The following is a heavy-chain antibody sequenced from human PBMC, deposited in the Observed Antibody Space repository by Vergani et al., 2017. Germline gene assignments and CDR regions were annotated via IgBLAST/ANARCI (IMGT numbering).Heavy chain of an antibody. CDR2: ISGSGGST. CDR3: ARQIAAAGSFDY. CDR1: GFTFSSYA. V-gene: IGHV3-23*01. J-gene: IGHJ4*02. D-gene: IGHD6-13*01. Sequence: EVQLLESGGGLVQPGGSLRLSCAASGFTFSSYAMSWVRQAPGKGLEWVSAISGSGGSTYYADSVKGRFTISRDNSKNTLYLQMNSLRAEDTAVYYCARQIAAAGSFDYWGQGTLVTVSS.